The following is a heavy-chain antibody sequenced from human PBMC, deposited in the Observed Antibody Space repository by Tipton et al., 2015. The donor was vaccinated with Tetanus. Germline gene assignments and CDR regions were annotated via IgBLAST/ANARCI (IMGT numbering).Heavy chain of an antibody. CDR3: ARVRDYGDYVPLDY. CDR2: INSDGSST. J-gene: IGHJ4*02. D-gene: IGHD4-17*01. CDR1: GFTFSSYW. Sequence: SLRLSCAASGFTFSSYWMHWVRQAPGKGLVWVSRINSDGSSTSYADSVKGRFTISRDNSKNTLYLQMNSLRAEDTAVYYCARVRDYGDYVPLDYWGQGTLVTVSS. V-gene: IGHV3-74*01.